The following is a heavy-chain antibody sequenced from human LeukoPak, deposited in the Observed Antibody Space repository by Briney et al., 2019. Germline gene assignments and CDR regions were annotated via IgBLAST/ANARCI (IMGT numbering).Heavy chain of an antibody. Sequence: ASVKVSCKASGYTFTGYYMHWVRQAPGQGLEWMGWINPNSGGTNYAQKFQGRVTMTRDTPISTAYMELSRLRSDDTAVYYCALRDYYDSSGLDYWGQGTLVTVSS. D-gene: IGHD3-22*01. V-gene: IGHV1-2*02. CDR2: INPNSGGT. J-gene: IGHJ4*02. CDR1: GYTFTGYY. CDR3: ALRDYYDSSGLDY.